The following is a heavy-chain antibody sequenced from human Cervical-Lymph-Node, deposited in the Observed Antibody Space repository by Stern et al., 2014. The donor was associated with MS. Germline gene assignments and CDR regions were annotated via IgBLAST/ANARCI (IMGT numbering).Heavy chain of an antibody. CDR3: AKDRNRGYSYGYSYGMDV. J-gene: IGHJ6*02. D-gene: IGHD5-18*01. Sequence: EVQLVVSGGGLVQPGRSLRLSCAASGFTFDDYAMHWVRQAPGKGLEWVSGISWNSGSIGYADSVKGRFTISRDNAKNSLYLQMNSLRAEDTALYYCAKDRNRGYSYGYSYGMDVWGQGTTVTVSS. CDR2: ISWNSGSI. V-gene: IGHV3-9*01. CDR1: GFTFDDYA.